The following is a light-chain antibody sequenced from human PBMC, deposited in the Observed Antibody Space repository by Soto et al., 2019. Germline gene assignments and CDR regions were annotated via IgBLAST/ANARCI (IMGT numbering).Light chain of an antibody. CDR2: EVT. CDR1: TSDIGGYNY. J-gene: IGLJ1*01. V-gene: IGLV2-14*03. CDR3: CSYVSSKTYV. Sequence: QSALTQPTSASGSPGQSVTISCTGATSDIGGYNYVSWYQQHPGKAPKLIIYEVTNRPSGVSDRFSGSKSDNTASLTISGLQTEDEADYYCCSYVSSKTYVFGTGTKLTVL.